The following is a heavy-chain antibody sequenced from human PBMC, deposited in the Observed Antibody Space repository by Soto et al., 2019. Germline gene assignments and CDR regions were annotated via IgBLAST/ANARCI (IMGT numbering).Heavy chain of an antibody. J-gene: IGHJ3*02. Sequence: QVQLQQWGAGLLKPSETLSLTCAVYGGFVTSGSYYWSWIRQPPGKGLEWIGGMSRSGGTHFNPSLKSQVTISVDTSKNQFILKMSSVTAADTALYYCARVERGTATTVVDAFDIWGPGTMVTVSS. CDR3: ARVERGTATTVVDAFDI. V-gene: IGHV4-34*01. CDR2: MSRSGGT. CDR1: GGFVTSGSYY. D-gene: IGHD1-1*01.